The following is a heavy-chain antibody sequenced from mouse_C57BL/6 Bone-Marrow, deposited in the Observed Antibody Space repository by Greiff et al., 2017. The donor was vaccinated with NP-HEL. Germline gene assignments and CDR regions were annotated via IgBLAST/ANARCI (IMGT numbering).Heavy chain of an antibody. Sequence: VQLQQSGAELARPGASVKLSCKASGYTFTSYGISWVKQRPGQGLEWIGEIYPRSGNTYYTEKFKGKATLTADTSSSTAYMELRTLKSEDSAVYFCARGGLLRHVDDWGKGTTLTVAS. CDR2: IYPRSGNT. D-gene: IGHD2-3*01. J-gene: IGHJ2*01. CDR1: GYTFTSYG. CDR3: ARGGLLRHVDD. V-gene: IGHV1-81*01.